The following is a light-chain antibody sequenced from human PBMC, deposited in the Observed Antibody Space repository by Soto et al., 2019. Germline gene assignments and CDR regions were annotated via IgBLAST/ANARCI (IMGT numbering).Light chain of an antibody. CDR3: QQYNDWPPQLT. CDR2: GAS. Sequence: EIVMTQSPSTLSVSVGERATLSCRASQAVSSKLAWYQQKPGQAPRLLIYGASTRATGIPARFTGSGSGTEFTLTISSLQSEDFEVYYCQQYNDWPPQLTFGGGTKVEFK. J-gene: IGKJ4*01. V-gene: IGKV3-15*01. CDR1: QAVSSK.